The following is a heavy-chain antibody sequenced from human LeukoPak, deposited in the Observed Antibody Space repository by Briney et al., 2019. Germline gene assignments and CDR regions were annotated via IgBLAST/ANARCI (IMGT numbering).Heavy chain of an antibody. D-gene: IGHD6-13*01. V-gene: IGHV3-30*02. CDR2: IHHDGSNK. CDR3: ARVIAAAGRYYYYYMDV. CDR1: GFTFSSYG. Sequence: PGGSLRLSCAASGFTFSSYGMHWVRQAPGKGLDWVAFIHHDGSNKYYADSVRGRFTISRDNSKNTLYLQMNSLRAEDTAVYYCARVIAAAGRYYYYYMDVWGKGTTVTVSS. J-gene: IGHJ6*03.